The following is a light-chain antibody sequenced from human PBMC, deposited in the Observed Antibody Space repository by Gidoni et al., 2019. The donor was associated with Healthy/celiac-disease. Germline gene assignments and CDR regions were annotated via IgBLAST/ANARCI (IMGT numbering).Light chain of an antibody. CDR2: GAS. J-gene: IGKJ4*01. V-gene: IGKV3-15*01. CDR3: QQYNNWPQLT. Sequence: EIVMTQSPANLCVSPGERATLFCRASQSVSSNVAWYQQKPGQDPRILIYGASPRATGIAARLSGSGSGTEFTVTISSMTSEDFSVYYCQQYNNWPQLTFGGGTKVEIK. CDR1: QSVSSN.